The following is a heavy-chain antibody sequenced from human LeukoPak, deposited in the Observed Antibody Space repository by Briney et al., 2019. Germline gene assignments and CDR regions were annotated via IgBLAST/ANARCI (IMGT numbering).Heavy chain of an antibody. Sequence: GGSLRLSCAASGFTFSKYSMNWVRQAPGKGPEWVSVVADDGKDKHYVESVKGRFTISRDNSKNTLYLHMNSLRVEDTAVYYCARDRHIAGAGYYFDYWGQGTLVTVSS. CDR2: VADDGKDK. J-gene: IGHJ4*02. V-gene: IGHV3-30*03. CDR1: GFTFSKYS. D-gene: IGHD6-19*01. CDR3: ARDRHIAGAGYYFDY.